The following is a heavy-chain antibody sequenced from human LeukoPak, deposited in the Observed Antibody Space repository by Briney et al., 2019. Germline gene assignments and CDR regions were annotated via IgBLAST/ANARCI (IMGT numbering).Heavy chain of an antibody. CDR1: GYTFTSYA. J-gene: IGHJ6*03. CDR2: IIPIFGTA. D-gene: IGHD2-2*01. CDR3: ARSVVPAANYYYYYMDV. V-gene: IGHV1-69*13. Sequence: GASVKVSCKASGYTFTSYAISWVRQAPGQGLEWMGGIIPIFGTANYAQKFQGRVTITADESTSTAYMELSSLRSEDTAVYYCARSVVPAANYYYYYMDVWGKGTTVTVSS.